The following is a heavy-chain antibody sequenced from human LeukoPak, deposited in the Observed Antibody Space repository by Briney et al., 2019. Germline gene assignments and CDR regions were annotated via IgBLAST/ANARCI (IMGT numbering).Heavy chain of an antibody. D-gene: IGHD1-1*01. CDR2: ISGSGGST. J-gene: IGHJ2*01. CDR3: AKDPILERATQIYFDL. V-gene: IGHV3-23*01. Sequence: GGSLRLSCAASGFTFSSYAMSWVRQAPGKGLEWVSAISGSGGSTYYADSVKGRFTISRDNSKNTLYLQMNSLRAEDTVVYYCAKDPILERATQIYFDLWGRGTLVTVSS. CDR1: GFTFSSYA.